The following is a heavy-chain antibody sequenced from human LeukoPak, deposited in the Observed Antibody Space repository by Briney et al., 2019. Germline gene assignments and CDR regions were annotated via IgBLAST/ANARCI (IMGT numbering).Heavy chain of an antibody. CDR2: IHFDGSDK. CDR1: GFTFSNYG. J-gene: IGHJ4*02. CDR3: TPVTSGG. D-gene: IGHD3-10*01. V-gene: IGHV3-30*02. Sequence: GGSLRLSCAASGFTFSNYGMHWVRQAPGKGLDWVACIHFDGSDKYYADSVKGRFTISRDNSKNTLYLQMNSLRVEDTAVYYCTPVTSGGWGQGTLVTVSS.